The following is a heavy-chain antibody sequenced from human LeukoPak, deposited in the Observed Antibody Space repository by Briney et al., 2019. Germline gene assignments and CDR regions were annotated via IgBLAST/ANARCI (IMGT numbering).Heavy chain of an antibody. V-gene: IGHV4-30-4*01. CDR1: GGSISRGEYY. D-gene: IGHD3-22*01. J-gene: IGHJ5*02. CDR2: MYYSGST. CDR3: ARPYDYDSRIDP. Sequence: PSANVSLTCTVSGGSISRGEYYSRWIRQPPGKGLEWIAYMYYSGSTYYNPSLKSRFTMSADTSKIQSSLKQRALTAPDAAACYCARPYDYDSRIDPWGQGIPVTVSS.